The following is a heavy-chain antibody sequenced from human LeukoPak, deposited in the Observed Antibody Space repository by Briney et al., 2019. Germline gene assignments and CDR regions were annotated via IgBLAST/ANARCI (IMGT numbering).Heavy chain of an antibody. CDR2: ISGSGAST. CDR1: GFTFSSYA. CDR3: AKDKVLMVYAWDY. D-gene: IGHD2-8*01. V-gene: IGHV3-23*01. J-gene: IGHJ4*02. Sequence: PGGSLRLSCAASGFTFSSYAMSWVRRAPGKGLEWVSAISGSGASTYYADSVKGRFTIPRDNSKNTLYLQMNSLRAEDTAVYYCAKDKVLMVYAWDYWGQGTLVTVSS.